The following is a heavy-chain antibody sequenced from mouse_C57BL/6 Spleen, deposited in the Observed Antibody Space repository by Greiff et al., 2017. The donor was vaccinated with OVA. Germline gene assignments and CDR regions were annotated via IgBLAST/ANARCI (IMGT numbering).Heavy chain of an antibody. Sequence: EVKLMESGGGLVKPGGSLKLSCAASGFTFSSYAMSWVRQTPEKRLEWVATISDGGSYTYYPDNVKGRFTISRDNAKNNLYLQMSHLKSEDTAMYYCARDAGAGYEYDKVYYAMDNWGQGTSVTVSS. CDR2: ISDGGSYT. CDR1: GFTFSSYA. V-gene: IGHV5-4*01. CDR3: ARDAGAGYEYDKVYYAMDN. D-gene: IGHD2-4*01. J-gene: IGHJ4*01.